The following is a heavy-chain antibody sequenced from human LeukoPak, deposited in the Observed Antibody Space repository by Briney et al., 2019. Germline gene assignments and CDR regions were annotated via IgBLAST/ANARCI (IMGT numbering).Heavy chain of an antibody. CDR1: GFTFSSYA. J-gene: IGHJ4*02. CDR3: ARAEWFGELFLFDY. D-gene: IGHD3-10*01. V-gene: IGHV3-30-3*01. CDR2: ISYDGSNE. Sequence: GGSLRLSCAAPGFTFSSYARHWVRQAPGKGLEWVAVISYDGSNEYYADFVKGRFTISRDNSKNTLYLQMNSLRAEDTAVYYCARAEWFGELFLFDYWGQGTLVTVSS.